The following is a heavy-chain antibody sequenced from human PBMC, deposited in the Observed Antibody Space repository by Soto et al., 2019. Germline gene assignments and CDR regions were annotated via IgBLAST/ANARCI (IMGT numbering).Heavy chain of an antibody. CDR1: GYSFTSYW. V-gene: IGHV5-51*01. J-gene: IGHJ4*02. CDR3: ARHPRPSYYDSSGYYQGYFDY. CDR2: IYPSDSDT. D-gene: IGHD3-22*01. Sequence: GESLKISCKGSGYSFTSYWIGWVRQMPGKGLEWMGIIYPSDSDTRYSPSFQGQVTISADKSISTAYLQWSSLKASDTAMYYCARHPRPSYYDSSGYYQGYFDYWGQGTLVTVSS.